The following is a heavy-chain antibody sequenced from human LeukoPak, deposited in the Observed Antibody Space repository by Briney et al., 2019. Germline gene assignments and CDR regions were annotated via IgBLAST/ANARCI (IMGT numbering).Heavy chain of an antibody. Sequence: NPSETLSLTCTVSGSSINGHYWSWLRQPPGKGLEWIGYIYSSDNILYNPFLKSRVTLPLDTFNNQFSLSLTSVTAADTAVYYCAGLHFASAEEFDPWGQGTLVTVSS. D-gene: IGHD6-25*01. CDR1: GSSINGHY. CDR2: IYSSDNI. J-gene: IGHJ5*02. V-gene: IGHV4-59*08. CDR3: AGLHFASAEEFDP.